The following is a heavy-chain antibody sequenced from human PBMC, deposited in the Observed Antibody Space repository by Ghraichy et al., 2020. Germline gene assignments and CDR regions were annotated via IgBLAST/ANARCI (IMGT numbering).Heavy chain of an antibody. J-gene: IGHJ6*03. CDR2: IWYDGSNK. V-gene: IGHV3-33*01. CDR3: ARDSHSSSAMDV. CDR1: GFTFSSYG. Sequence: GGSLRLSCAASGFTFSSYGMHWVRQAPGKGLEWVAVIWYDGSNKYYADSVKGRFTISRDNSKNTVYLQMNSLRAEDTAVYYCARDSHSSSAMDVWGKGTTVTVSS. D-gene: IGHD6-6*01.